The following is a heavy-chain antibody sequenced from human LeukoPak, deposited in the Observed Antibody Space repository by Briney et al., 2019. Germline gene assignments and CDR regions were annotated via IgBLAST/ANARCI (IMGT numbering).Heavy chain of an antibody. Sequence: GASVKVSCKASGYTFTSYGISWVRQAPGQGLEWMGWISGYNGKTNYAQKVQGRVTMTTGTSTSTAYMELRSLTSDDTAVYYCARPYRSSWFDSWGQGTLVTVSS. D-gene: IGHD6-13*01. J-gene: IGHJ5*01. CDR2: ISGYNGKT. CDR1: GYTFTSYG. V-gene: IGHV1-18*01. CDR3: ARPYRSSWFDS.